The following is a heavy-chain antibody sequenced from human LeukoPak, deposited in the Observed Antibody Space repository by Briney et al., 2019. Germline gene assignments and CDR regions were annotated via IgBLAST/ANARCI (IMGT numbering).Heavy chain of an antibody. CDR3: FAGDWFDP. Sequence: ASVKVSRKASGYTFTSYDINWVRQATGQALEWMGWMNPNSGYTGYAHKLQGRVSMTRNTSKSTAYMELTSQTAEYSAVYYWFAGDWFDPWGQGTLVTVSS. CDR2: MNPNSGYT. V-gene: IGHV1-8*01. J-gene: IGHJ5*02. CDR1: GYTFTSYD. D-gene: IGHD3-10*01.